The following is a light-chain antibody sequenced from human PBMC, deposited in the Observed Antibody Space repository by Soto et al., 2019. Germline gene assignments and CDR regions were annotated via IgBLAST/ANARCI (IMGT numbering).Light chain of an antibody. CDR2: KAS. CDR3: HQYHSFFNYT. CDR1: HSISAW. V-gene: IGKV1-5*03. Sequence: DIQMTQSPSTLSASVGDRVTITCRASHSISAWLAWYQQKPGKAPKLLIYKASTLDSGVPSRFSGSGSGTEFTLTISSLQPHDVPTYYCHQYHSFFNYTFGQGTKLEMK. J-gene: IGKJ2*01.